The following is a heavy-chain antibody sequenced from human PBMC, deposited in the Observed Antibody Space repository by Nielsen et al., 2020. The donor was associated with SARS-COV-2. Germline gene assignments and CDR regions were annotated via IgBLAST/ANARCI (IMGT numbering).Heavy chain of an antibody. CDR3: ARARCSGGSCYSVHFDY. V-gene: IGHV1-69*01. Sequence: WLRQAPGQGLEWMGGIIPIFGTANYAQKFQGRGTITADESTSTAYMELSSLRSEDTAVYYCARARCSGGSCYSVHFDYWGQGTLVTVSS. CDR2: IIPIFGTA. J-gene: IGHJ4*02. D-gene: IGHD2-15*01.